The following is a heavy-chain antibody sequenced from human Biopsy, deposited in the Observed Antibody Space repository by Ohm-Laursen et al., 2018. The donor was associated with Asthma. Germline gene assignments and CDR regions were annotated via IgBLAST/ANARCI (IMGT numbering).Heavy chain of an antibody. V-gene: IGHV3-30*18. CDR1: GFTFSNYG. CDR2: ISFDGSNK. Sequence: SLRLSCAASGFTFSNYGMHWVRQAPGKGLDWVAVISFDGSNKNYTDSVKGRFTISRDNSRNTLHLQMNSLRAEDTAVYYCAKDVFPGWELRRGPDSWGQGTLVTVSA. J-gene: IGHJ4*02. D-gene: IGHD1-26*01. CDR3: AKDVFPGWELRRGPDS.